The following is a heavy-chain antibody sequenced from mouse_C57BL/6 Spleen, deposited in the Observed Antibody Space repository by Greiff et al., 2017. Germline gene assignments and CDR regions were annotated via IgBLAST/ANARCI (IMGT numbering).Heavy chain of an antibody. CDR1: GYTFTDYY. CDR3: ARYPPYSNYAMDD. J-gene: IGHJ4*01. Sequence: EVQLQQSGPELVKPGASVKISCKASGYTFTDYYMNWVKQSHGKSLEWIGDINPNNGGTSYNQKFKGKATLTVDKSSSTAYMELRSLTSEDSAVYYCARYPPYSNYAMDDWGQGTSVTVSS. V-gene: IGHV1-26*01. D-gene: IGHD2-5*01. CDR2: INPNNGGT.